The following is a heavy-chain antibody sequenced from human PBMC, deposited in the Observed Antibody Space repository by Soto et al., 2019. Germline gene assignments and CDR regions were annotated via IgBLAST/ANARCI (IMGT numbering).Heavy chain of an antibody. CDR3: ALPPEAAGTFDAFDI. J-gene: IGHJ3*02. Sequence: QVQLVESGGGVVQPGRSLRLSCATSGFTFSGYDMHWVRQAPGKGLEWLAVISYGSNEYYAHSVKGRFTISRDNSKNTLFLQMNSLRAEDTAVYYCALPPEAAGTFDAFDIWGQGTMVTVSS. CDR2: ISYGSNE. D-gene: IGHD6-13*01. CDR1: GFTFSGYD. V-gene: IGHV3-30*03.